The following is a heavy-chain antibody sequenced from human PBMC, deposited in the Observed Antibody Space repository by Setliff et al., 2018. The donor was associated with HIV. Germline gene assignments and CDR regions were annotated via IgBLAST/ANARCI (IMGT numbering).Heavy chain of an antibody. CDR3: ARASGDTSKFVNYYYYMDV. V-gene: IGHV4-34*01. CDR2: INHGGST. J-gene: IGHJ6*03. D-gene: IGHD6-19*01. CDR1: GGSFSGNY. Sequence: PSETLSLTCAVYGGSFSGNYWSWIRQPPGKGLEWIGDINHGGSTNYNPSLKSRVTISVDMSKNQISLKLSSVTAADTAVYYCARASGDTSKFVNYYYYMDVWGKGTTVTSP.